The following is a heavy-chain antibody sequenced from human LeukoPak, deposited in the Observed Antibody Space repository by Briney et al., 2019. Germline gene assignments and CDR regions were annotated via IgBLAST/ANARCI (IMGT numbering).Heavy chain of an antibody. Sequence: SETLSLTCTVSGGSISSYYWSWIRQPPGEGLEWIGYIYYSGSTNYNPSLKSRVTISVDTSKNQFSLKLSSVTAADTAVYYCARAYGQLRLGELSYYFDYWGQGTLVTVSS. J-gene: IGHJ4*02. V-gene: IGHV4-59*01. CDR1: GGSISSYY. D-gene: IGHD3-16*02. CDR2: IYYSGST. CDR3: ARAYGQLRLGELSYYFDY.